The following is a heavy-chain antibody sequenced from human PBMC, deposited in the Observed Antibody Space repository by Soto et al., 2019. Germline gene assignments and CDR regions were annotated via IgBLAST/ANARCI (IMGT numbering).Heavy chain of an antibody. V-gene: IGHV5-10-1*01. D-gene: IGHD3-10*01. CDR2: IDPTDSDT. CDR1: GYNFMKYW. Sequence: GESLTISCKGFGYNFMKYWIIWVRQMPGKGLEWMGRIDPTDSDTNYSPSFQGHVTISVDKSITTAFLQWSSLQASDTAIYYCARRSLTMPMTLNDMDVWSQGTTGTVS. J-gene: IGHJ6*02. CDR3: ARRSLTMPMTLNDMDV.